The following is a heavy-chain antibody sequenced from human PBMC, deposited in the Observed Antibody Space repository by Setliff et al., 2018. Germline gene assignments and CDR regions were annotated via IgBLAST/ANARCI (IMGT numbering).Heavy chain of an antibody. Sequence: NPSETLSLTCIVSGAPISSDGYYWSWIRQHPGKGLEWIGYIYYNGNTYYNPSLKSRVAISLDTSKNQFSLELSSVTAADTAVYYCTRSRTIAVKGGVFAVWGRGTLVTVSS. CDR2: IYYNGNT. D-gene: IGHD6-19*01. V-gene: IGHV4-31*03. CDR3: TRSRTIAVKGGVFAV. J-gene: IGHJ2*01. CDR1: GAPISSDGYY.